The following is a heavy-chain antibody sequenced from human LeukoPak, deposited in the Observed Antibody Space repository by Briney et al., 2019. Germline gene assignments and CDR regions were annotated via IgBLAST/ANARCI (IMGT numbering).Heavy chain of an antibody. CDR3: ARELWFGELSYYYYYGMDV. Sequence: GRSLRLSCAASGFTFSSYAMHWVRQAPGKGREWVAVILYDGSNKYYADSVKGRFTISRDNSTNTLYMQMISLRAEDTAVYYWARELWFGELSYYYYYGMDVWGKGTTVTVSS. CDR1: GFTFSSYA. J-gene: IGHJ6*04. D-gene: IGHD3-10*01. V-gene: IGHV3-30*04. CDR2: ILYDGSNK.